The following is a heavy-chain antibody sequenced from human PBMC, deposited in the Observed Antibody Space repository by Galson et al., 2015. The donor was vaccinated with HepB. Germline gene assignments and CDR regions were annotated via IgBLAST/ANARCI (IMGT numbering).Heavy chain of an antibody. CDR1: GFTFKIYA. Sequence: SLGLSWAASGFTFKIYAFHWGRHAPGKWLEWVTFISSDGSEKAYRDSVKGRVTISRDNSKNMVFPQMNGLRADDTAVYYCAKDDDSHGDSFQNKWGLGILVTVSS. D-gene: IGHD3-22*01. V-gene: IGHV3-30*04. CDR3: AKDDDSHGDSFQNK. J-gene: IGHJ4*02. CDR2: ISSDGSEK.